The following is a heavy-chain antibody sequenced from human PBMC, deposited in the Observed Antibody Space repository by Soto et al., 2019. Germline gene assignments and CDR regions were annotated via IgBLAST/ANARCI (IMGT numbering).Heavy chain of an antibody. J-gene: IGHJ4*02. Sequence: GGSLRLSCAASGFDFGDYSFHWVRQAPGKGLEWTSYISFSSQTIYYADSVKGRFTVSRDNAKKSLYLQMNTLRVEDTAVYYCARASSGYDLGDDFWGQGTLVTVSS. V-gene: IGHV3-48*01. CDR1: GFDFGDYS. CDR2: ISFSSQTI. CDR3: ARASSGYDLGDDF. D-gene: IGHD5-12*01.